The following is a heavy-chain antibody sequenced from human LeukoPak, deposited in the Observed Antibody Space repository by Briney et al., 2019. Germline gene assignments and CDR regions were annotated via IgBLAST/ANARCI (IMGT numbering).Heavy chain of an antibody. CDR2: IYYSGST. Sequence: PSETLSLTCTVSGGSISSYYWSWIRQPPGKGLEWIGYIYYSGSTNYNPSLKSRVTISVDTSKNQFSLKLSSVTAADTAVYYCARGIQLTNYYYYMDVWGKGTTVTISS. CDR1: GGSISSYY. D-gene: IGHD5-18*01. V-gene: IGHV4-59*01. J-gene: IGHJ6*03. CDR3: ARGIQLTNYYYYMDV.